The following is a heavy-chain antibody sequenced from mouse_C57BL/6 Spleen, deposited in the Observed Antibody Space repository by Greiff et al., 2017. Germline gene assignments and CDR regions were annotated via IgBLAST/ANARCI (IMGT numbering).Heavy chain of an antibody. CDR1: GFTFSDYG. Sequence: DVKLVESGGGLVKPGGSLKLSCAASGFTFSDYGMHWVRQAPEKGLEWVAYISSGSSTIYYAGTVKGRFTISRDNAKNTLFLQMTSLRSEDTAMYYCARRWGYDPAIAMDYWGQGTSVTVSS. CDR2: ISSGSSTI. D-gene: IGHD2-2*01. J-gene: IGHJ4*01. V-gene: IGHV5-17*01. CDR3: ARRWGYDPAIAMDY.